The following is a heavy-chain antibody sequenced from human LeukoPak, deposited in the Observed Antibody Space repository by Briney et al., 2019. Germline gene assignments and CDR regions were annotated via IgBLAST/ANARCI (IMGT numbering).Heavy chain of an antibody. V-gene: IGHV3-7*05. CDR3: AREIGSAARGR. CDR2: IKEDGSET. CDR1: GFTFDSYW. D-gene: IGHD6-25*01. J-gene: IGHJ4*02. Sequence: GGSLRLSCAASGFTFDSYWVSWVRQAPGKGLEWVANIKEDGSETYYVDSVKGRFTISRDNAKNSMYLQMNSLRAEDTAMYYCAREIGSAARGRWGQGTLVTVSS.